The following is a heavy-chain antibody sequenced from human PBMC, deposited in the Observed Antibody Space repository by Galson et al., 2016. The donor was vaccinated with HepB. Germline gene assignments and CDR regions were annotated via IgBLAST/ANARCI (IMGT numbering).Heavy chain of an antibody. CDR3: ARDPMRFAFDL. V-gene: IGHV3-7*01. CDR2: INPDGSQT. CDR1: GFTFRTSW. J-gene: IGHJ3*01. Sequence: SLRRSCAASGFTFRTSWMSWVRQPPGKGPEWVANINPDGSQTYYVDSVKGRFNISKDNAKNSLYLRMNSLRADDTAVYYCARDPMRFAFDLWGQGTMVTVSS.